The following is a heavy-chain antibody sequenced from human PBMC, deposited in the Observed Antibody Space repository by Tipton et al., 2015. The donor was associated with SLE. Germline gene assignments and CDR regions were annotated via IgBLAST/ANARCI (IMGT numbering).Heavy chain of an antibody. CDR2: IHHSGST. D-gene: IGHD1-26*01. J-gene: IGHJ6*03. CDR1: GYSISSGYY. Sequence: GLVKPSETLSLTCVVSGYSISSGYYWGWIRQPPGKGLEWIGSIHHSGSTYYNPSLKSRVTISVDTSKNQFSLNLSSVTAADTAIYYCARVGYSGTSPYYYYYMDVWGKGTTVTVSS. CDR3: ARVGYSGTSPYYYYYMDV. V-gene: IGHV4-38-2*01.